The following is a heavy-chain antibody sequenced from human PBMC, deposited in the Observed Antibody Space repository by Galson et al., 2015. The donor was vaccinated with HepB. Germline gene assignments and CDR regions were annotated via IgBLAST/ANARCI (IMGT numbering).Heavy chain of an antibody. CDR2: ISWDSGRI. J-gene: IGHJ3*02. CDR3: AKPADAWELIGGDVFDI. Sequence: SLRLSCAASGFTFDDYAMHWVRQAPGKGLEWVSGISWDSGRIEYADSVKGRFTISRDNAKNSLYLQLNSLRAEDTALYYCAKPADAWELIGGDVFDIWGQGTLVTVSS. CDR1: GFTFDDYA. V-gene: IGHV3-9*01. D-gene: IGHD1-26*01.